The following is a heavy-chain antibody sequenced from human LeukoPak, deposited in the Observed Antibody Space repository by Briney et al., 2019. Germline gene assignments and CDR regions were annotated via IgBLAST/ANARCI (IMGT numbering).Heavy chain of an antibody. CDR3: ARDPDSSGYYSLYYFDY. J-gene: IGHJ4*02. CDR2: ILYDGSNK. V-gene: IGHV3-30-3*01. CDR1: GFTFSSYA. D-gene: IGHD3-22*01. Sequence: GGSLRLSCAASGFTFSSYAMHWVRQAPGKGLEWVAVILYDGSNKYYADSVKGRFTISRDNSKNTLYLQMNSLRAEDTAVYYCARDPDSSGYYSLYYFDYWGQGTLVTVSS.